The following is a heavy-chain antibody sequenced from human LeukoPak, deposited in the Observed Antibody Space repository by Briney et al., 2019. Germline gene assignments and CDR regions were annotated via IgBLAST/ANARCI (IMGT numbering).Heavy chain of an antibody. V-gene: IGHV3-23*01. Sequence: GGSLRLSCAASGFSFSTYVMSWVRQAPGKGLEWVSAISGTGGSTYYADSVKGRFTISRDNSKNTLYLQMNSLRAEDTAVYYCAKDRGDTAMDYWGQGTLVTVSS. CDR2: ISGTGGST. J-gene: IGHJ4*02. D-gene: IGHD5-18*01. CDR3: AKDRGDTAMDY. CDR1: GFSFSTYV.